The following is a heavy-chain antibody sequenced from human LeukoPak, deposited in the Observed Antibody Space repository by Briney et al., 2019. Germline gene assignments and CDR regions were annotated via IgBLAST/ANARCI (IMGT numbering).Heavy chain of an antibody. J-gene: IGHJ4*02. V-gene: IGHV1-46*01. CDR3: ARVGTDDSSGFDY. CDR1: GYTFTSYY. D-gene: IGHD3-22*01. CDR2: INPSGGST. Sequence: GASVKVSCKASGYTFTSYYMHWVRQAPGQGLEWMGIINPSGGSTSYAQKFQGRVTMTTDTSTSTAYMELRSLRSDDTAVYYCARVGTDDSSGFDYWGQGTLVTVSS.